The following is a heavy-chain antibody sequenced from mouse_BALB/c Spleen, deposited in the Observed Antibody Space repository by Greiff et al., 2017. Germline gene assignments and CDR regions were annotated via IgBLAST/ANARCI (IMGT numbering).Heavy chain of an antibody. V-gene: IGHV1-14*01. CDR2: INPYNDGT. CDR1: GYTFTSYV. CDR3: AREVANWDAWFAD. Sequence: VQLQQSGPELVKPGASVKMSCKASGYTFTSYVMHWVKQKPGQGLEWIGYINPYNDGTKYNEKFKGKATLTSDKSSSTAYMELSSLTSEDSAVYYCAREVANWDAWFADWGQGTLVTVSA. D-gene: IGHD4-1*01. J-gene: IGHJ3*01.